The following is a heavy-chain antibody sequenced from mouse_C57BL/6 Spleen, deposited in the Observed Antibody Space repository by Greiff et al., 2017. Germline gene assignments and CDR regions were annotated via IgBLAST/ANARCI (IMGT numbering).Heavy chain of an antibody. CDR1: GYAFSSSW. V-gene: IGHV1-82*01. Sequence: VHLVESGPELVKPGASVKISCKASGYAFSSSWMNWVKQRPGKGLEWIGRIYPGDGDTNYNGKFKGKATLTADKSSSTAYMQLSSLTSEDSAVYFCARYGVTRDYWGQGTTLTVSS. CDR3: ARYGVTRDY. CDR2: IYPGDGDT. D-gene: IGHD2-2*01. J-gene: IGHJ2*01.